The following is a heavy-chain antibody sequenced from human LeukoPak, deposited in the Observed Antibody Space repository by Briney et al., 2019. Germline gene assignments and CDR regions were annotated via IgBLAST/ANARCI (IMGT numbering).Heavy chain of an antibody. Sequence: PGGSLSLSCAASGFTVSSNHMSWVRQAPGKGLECVSLIYSDGSTYYADSVKGRFTISRDNSKNTLYLQMNSLRAEDTAVYYCARKYCSGGTCYTGILEYWGLGTLVTVSS. CDR3: ARKYCSGGTCYTGILEY. J-gene: IGHJ4*02. CDR1: GFTVSSNH. D-gene: IGHD2-15*01. V-gene: IGHV3-53*01. CDR2: IYSDGST.